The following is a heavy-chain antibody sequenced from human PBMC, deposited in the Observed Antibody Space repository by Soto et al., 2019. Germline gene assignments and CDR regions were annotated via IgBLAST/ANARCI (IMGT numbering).Heavy chain of an antibody. CDR1: GGSISSGDYY. V-gene: IGHV4-30-4*01. Sequence: SETLSLTCTVSGGSISSGDYYWSWIRQPPGKGLEWIGYIYYSGSTYYNPSLKSRVTISVDTSKNQFSLKLGSVTAADTAVYYCASSDSSGPDAFDIWGQGAMVTVSS. CDR2: IYYSGST. CDR3: ASSDSSGPDAFDI. J-gene: IGHJ3*02. D-gene: IGHD3-22*01.